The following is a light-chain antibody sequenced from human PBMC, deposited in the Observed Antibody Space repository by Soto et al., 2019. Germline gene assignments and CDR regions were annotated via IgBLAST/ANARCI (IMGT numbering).Light chain of an antibody. J-gene: IGLJ2*01. CDR1: KIGSKS. Sequence: SYELTQPPSVSVAPGKTARITCGGNKIGSKSVHWYQQKPGQAPVLVIYYDSDRPSGIPERFSGSNSGNTATLTISRGEDGDEADYYCQVWDSSSDHVVFGGGTKVTVL. CDR2: YDS. V-gene: IGLV3-21*04. CDR3: QVWDSSSDHVV.